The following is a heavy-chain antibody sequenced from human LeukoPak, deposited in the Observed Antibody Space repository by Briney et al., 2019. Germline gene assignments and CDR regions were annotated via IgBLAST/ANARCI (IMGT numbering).Heavy chain of an antibody. V-gene: IGHV3-23*01. CDR3: AKDVIRAAITYFEA. CDR1: GFNFRGQA. Sequence: GGSLRLSCVASGFNFRGQAMSWVRQGPGKGLEWVAGISGRGETTYYADSVQGRFNISRDNSKNTLFLQVNSLRAEDTAVYYCAKDVIRAAITYFEAWGQGTQVVVSS. CDR2: ISGRGETT. D-gene: IGHD3-10*01. J-gene: IGHJ4*02.